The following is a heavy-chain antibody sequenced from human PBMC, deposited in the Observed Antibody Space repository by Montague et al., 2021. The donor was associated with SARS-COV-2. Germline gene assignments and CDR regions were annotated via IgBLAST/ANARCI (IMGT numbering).Heavy chain of an antibody. D-gene: IGHD6-19*01. V-gene: IGHV4-59*08. CDR3: ARGWAFDP. J-gene: IGHJ3*01. CDR1: VGCSARHY. CDR2: VYYNGDT. Sequence: SETLSLTCTVSVGCSARHYWNWTRQSTGERPERIDYVYYNGDTKYNPSLQSRVTISIDTSENQFSLRLNSVTAADTAVYFCARGWAFDPWGQGRLVTVSS.